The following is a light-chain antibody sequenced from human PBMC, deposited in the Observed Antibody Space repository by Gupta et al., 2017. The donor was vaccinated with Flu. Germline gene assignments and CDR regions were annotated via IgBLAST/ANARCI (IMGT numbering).Light chain of an antibody. CDR1: QSLVYSDGNTY. CDR2: IVS. V-gene: IGKV2-30*01. Sequence: VEMPQSPLSLPVTLGQPASIYCSSSQSLVYSDGNTYLHWFQQRPGQSPRFLIYIVSNRESGVPDRFSGRGSGTDYTLKISSLQAEDVGLYYCKQGDSSPFAFGQGTKVDIK. J-gene: IGKJ1*01. CDR3: KQGDSSPFA.